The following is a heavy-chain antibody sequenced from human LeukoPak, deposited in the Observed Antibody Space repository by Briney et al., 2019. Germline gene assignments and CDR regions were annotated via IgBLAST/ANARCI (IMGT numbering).Heavy chain of an antibody. CDR1: GFTFSSYS. CDR2: ISSSSSYI. V-gene: IGHV3-21*01. J-gene: IGHJ3*02. Sequence: PGGSLRLSCAASGFTFSSYSMNWVRQAPGKGLEWVSSISSSSSYIYYADSVKGRFTISRDNAKNSLYLQMNSLRAEDTAVYYCARDESGVQLWFDALDIWGQGTMVTVSS. CDR3: ARDESGVQLWFDALDI. D-gene: IGHD5-18*01.